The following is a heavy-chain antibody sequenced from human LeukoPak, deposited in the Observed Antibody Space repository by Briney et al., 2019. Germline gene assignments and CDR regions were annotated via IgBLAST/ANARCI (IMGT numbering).Heavy chain of an antibody. J-gene: IGHJ4*02. CDR3: AREGRGYSYAFEY. CDR2: ISGSGAST. Sequence: GGSLRLSCAASGFTFSSYAMSWVRQAPGKGLEWVSIISGSGASTTYADSVKGRFTISRDNGQNTLYLQMNSLRAEDTAVYYCAREGRGYSYAFEYWGQGTLVTVSS. CDR1: GFTFSSYA. V-gene: IGHV3-23*01. D-gene: IGHD5-18*01.